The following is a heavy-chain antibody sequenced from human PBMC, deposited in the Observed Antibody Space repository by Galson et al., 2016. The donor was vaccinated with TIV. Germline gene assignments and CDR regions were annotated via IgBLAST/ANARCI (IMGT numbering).Heavy chain of an antibody. Sequence: ETLSLTCTVSGYSISSGYYWGWIRQPPGKGLEWIGNIYHTGSTYSNPSLRSRLTMSVDTSKNQFSLILSSVTAADTAVYYCARDCTSTTCHIYYHGMDVWGQGATVTVSS. CDR1: GYSISSGYY. V-gene: IGHV4-38-2*02. CDR2: IYHTGST. CDR3: ARDCTSTTCHIYYHGMDV. J-gene: IGHJ6*02. D-gene: IGHD2-2*02.